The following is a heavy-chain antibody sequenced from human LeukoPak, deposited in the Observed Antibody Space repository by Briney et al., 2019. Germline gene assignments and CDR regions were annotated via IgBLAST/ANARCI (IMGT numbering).Heavy chain of an antibody. V-gene: IGHV4-34*01. CDR2: INHSGST. CDR1: GGSFSGYY. D-gene: IGHD3-22*01. CDR3: ARTPEPPVPEREYSSGMFDY. J-gene: IGHJ4*02. Sequence: SETLSLTCAVYGGSFSGYYWSWIRQPPGKGLEWIGEINHSGSTTYNPSLKSRVTISVDTSKNQFYLKLSSVTAADTAVYYCARTPEPPVPEREYSSGMFDYWGQGTLVTVSS.